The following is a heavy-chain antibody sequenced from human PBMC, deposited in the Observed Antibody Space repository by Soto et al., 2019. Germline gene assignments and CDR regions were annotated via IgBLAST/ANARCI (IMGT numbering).Heavy chain of an antibody. CDR3: ARDVGFGELAYYYGMDV. V-gene: IGHV4-31*03. CDR2: IYYSGST. J-gene: IGHJ6*02. D-gene: IGHD3-10*01. CDR1: GCSISSGGYY. Sequence: PXETLSLTCTVSGCSISSGGYYWSWIRQHPGKGLEWIGYIYYSGSTYYNPSLKSRVTISVDTSKNQFSLKLSSVTAADTAVYYCARDVGFGELAYYYGMDVWGQGATVPVTS.